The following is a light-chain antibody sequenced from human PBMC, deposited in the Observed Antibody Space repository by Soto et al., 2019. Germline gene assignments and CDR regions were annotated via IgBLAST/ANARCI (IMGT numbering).Light chain of an antibody. Sequence: QSVLTQLASASGSPGQSITISCTGTSSDVGGYDYVSWYQQHPGKIPKFLTYEFSNRSSWVSHRFSGSNSCNTAALTISGLQAEDEPDYYYSVYTTATTSVFGTGTKVTVL. CDR3: SVYTTATTSV. CDR1: SSDVGGYDY. CDR2: EFS. J-gene: IGLJ1*01. V-gene: IGLV2-14*01.